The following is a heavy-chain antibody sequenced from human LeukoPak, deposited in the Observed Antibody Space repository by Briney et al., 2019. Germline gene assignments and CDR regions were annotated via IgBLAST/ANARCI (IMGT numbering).Heavy chain of an antibody. CDR3: ARRWLLRGNDAFDI. CDR2: ISYTGIS. J-gene: IGHJ3*02. D-gene: IGHD3-22*01. V-gene: IGHV4-59*08. CDR1: GGSISGYW. Sequence: PSETLSLTCSVSGGSISGYWWSWIRQPPGRGLEWIGFISYTGISKYNPSLQSRVTISLDTSKNQYSLRLTSVTAADAAVYYCARRWLLRGNDAFDIWGQGTMVASST.